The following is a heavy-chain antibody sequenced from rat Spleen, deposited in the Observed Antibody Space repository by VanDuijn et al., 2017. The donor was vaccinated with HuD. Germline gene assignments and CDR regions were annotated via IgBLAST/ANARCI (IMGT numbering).Heavy chain of an antibody. D-gene: IGHD1-12*03. CDR1: GFTFSDHY. CDR3: ARHHYDGYYHGPVFGVMDA. V-gene: IGHV5S23*01. Sequence: EVQLVESGGGLVQPGRSLKLSCVASGFTFSDHYVAWVRQAPKKGLEWVASISSGGGGTYYPDSVKGRFTISRDNAKSTLYLQMDSLRSEDTAIYSCARHHYDGYYHGPVFGVMDAWGQGASVTVSS. CDR2: ISSGGGGT. J-gene: IGHJ4*01.